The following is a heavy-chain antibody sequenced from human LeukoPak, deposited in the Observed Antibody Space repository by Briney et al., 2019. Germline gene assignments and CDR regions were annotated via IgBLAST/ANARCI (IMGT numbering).Heavy chain of an antibody. Sequence: GGSLRLSCAASGFVFNNYWMTWVRQAPGKGLEWVANIKEDGSEKYYVNSVKGRFTISRDNAKNSLYLQMNSLRAEDTAVYSCAFGSHSDSSGSLFDHWGQGTLVTVTS. D-gene: IGHD3-22*01. J-gene: IGHJ4*02. CDR2: IKEDGSEK. CDR1: GFVFNNYW. V-gene: IGHV3-7*01. CDR3: AFGSHSDSSGSLFDH.